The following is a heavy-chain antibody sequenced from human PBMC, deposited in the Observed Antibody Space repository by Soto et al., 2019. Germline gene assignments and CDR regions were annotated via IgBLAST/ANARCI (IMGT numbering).Heavy chain of an antibody. Sequence: EVQLLESGGGLVRPGGSLTISCVVSGLSSRSHALYWVRQAPGRGLEWVAGISGGGYTAYYTDSVRGRFIISRDNSKYTVYMQIDNLRVDDTADYYCAKAPGVATIKSNFDYWGQGTLVTVAS. J-gene: IGHJ4*02. CDR3: AKAPGVATIKSNFDY. D-gene: IGHD5-12*01. CDR2: ISGGGYTA. CDR1: GLSSRSHA. V-gene: IGHV3-23*01.